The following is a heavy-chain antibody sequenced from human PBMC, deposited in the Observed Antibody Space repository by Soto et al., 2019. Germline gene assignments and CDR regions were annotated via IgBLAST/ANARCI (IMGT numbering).Heavy chain of an antibody. Sequence: QLQLQESGPGLVKPSETLSLTCTVSGGSISSSSYYWGWIRQPPGKGLEWIGSIYYSGSTYYNPSLKSRVTISVDTSKNRFSLKLSSVTAADTAVYYCASGSSRFYGDYGALSHWGQGTLVTVSS. CDR1: GGSISSSSYY. CDR2: IYYSGST. D-gene: IGHD4-17*01. V-gene: IGHV4-39*01. CDR3: ASGSSRFYGDYGALSH. J-gene: IGHJ4*02.